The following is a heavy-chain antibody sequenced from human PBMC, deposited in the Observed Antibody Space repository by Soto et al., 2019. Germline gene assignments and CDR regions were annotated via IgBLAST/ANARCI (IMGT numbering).Heavy chain of an antibody. D-gene: IGHD6-13*01. J-gene: IGHJ6*02. CDR1: GFTFSDYY. V-gene: IGHV3-11*06. CDR2: ISSSSSYT. Sequence: NPGGSLRLSCAASGFTFSDYYMSWIRQAPGKGLEWVSYISSSSSYTNYADSVKGRFTISRDNAKNSLYLQMNSLRAEDTAVYYCARDLGDSSSWYYGVDVWGQGTTVTVSS. CDR3: ARDLGDSSSWYYGVDV.